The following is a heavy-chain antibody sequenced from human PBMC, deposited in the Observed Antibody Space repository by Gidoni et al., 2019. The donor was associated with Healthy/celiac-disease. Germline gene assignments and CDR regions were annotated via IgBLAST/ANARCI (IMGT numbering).Heavy chain of an antibody. CDR2: ISGSCGST. D-gene: IGHD6-19*01. J-gene: IGHJ5*02. CDR1: GFTFSSYA. Sequence: EVQLVESGGGLVQPGGSLRLSCAASGFTFSSYAMSWVRQAPGKGLECVSAISGSCGSTYYADSVKGRFTISRDNSKNTLYLQMNSLRAEDTAVYYCAKGVESSGWYGSPYNWFDPWGQGTLVTVSS. CDR3: AKGVESSGWYGSPYNWFDP. V-gene: IGHV3-23*04.